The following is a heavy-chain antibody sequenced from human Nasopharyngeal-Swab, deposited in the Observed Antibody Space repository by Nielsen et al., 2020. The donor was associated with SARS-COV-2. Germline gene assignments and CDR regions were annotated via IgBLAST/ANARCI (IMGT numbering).Heavy chain of an antibody. CDR3: ARERGLRYFDWLLLGAGSMDV. CDR1: GFTFSSYE. Sequence: GGSLRLSCAASGFTFSSYEMNWVRQAPGKGLEWVSYLSRSGSPIYYADSVKGRFTISRDNAKNSLYLQMNSLRAEDTAVYYCARERGLRYFDWLLLGAGSMDVWGKGTTVTVSS. J-gene: IGHJ6*04. D-gene: IGHD3-9*01. V-gene: IGHV3-48*03. CDR2: LSRSGSPI.